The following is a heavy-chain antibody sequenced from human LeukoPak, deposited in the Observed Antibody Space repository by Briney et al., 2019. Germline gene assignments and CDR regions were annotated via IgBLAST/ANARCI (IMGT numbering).Heavy chain of an antibody. CDR1: GYTFTGYY. D-gene: IGHD6-19*01. CDR2: INPNSGGT. V-gene: IGHV1-2*02. J-gene: IGHJ4*02. Sequence: ASVKVSCKHSGYTFTGYYIHSVRQAPGQGLGWMGWINPNSGGTNYAQKFQGRVTMTRDTSNSTAYMELSRLRSDDTAVYYCAAAYSSGWYSSYYWGQGTLVTVSS. CDR3: AAAYSSGWYSSYY.